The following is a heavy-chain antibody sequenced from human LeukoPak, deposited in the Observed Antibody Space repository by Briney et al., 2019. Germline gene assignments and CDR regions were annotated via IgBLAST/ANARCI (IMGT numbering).Heavy chain of an antibody. Sequence: SETLSLTCTVSGGSLSSYYWSWVRQPAGKGLEGIGRIYTSGSTNYNPSLTSPVPMSVDTSKNQFSLKLSSVTAADTAVYYCARAYSSGSYYGMDVWGQGTTVTVSS. CDR1: GGSLSSYY. J-gene: IGHJ6*02. CDR2: IYTSGST. V-gene: IGHV4-4*07. D-gene: IGHD6-19*01. CDR3: ARAYSSGSYYGMDV.